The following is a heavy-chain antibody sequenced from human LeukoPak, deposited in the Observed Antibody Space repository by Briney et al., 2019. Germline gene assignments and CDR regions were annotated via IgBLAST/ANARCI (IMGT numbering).Heavy chain of an antibody. D-gene: IGHD5-12*01. V-gene: IGHV3-7*01. J-gene: IGHJ6*03. CDR3: ARDFSGYDYYYYYMDV. CDR2: IKQDESEK. Sequence: GGSLRLSCAASGFTFSSYWMSWVRQAPGKGLEWVANIKQDESEKYYVDSVKGRFTISRDNAKNSLYLQMNSLRAEDTAVYYCARDFSGYDYYYYYMDVWGKGTTVTVSS. CDR1: GFTFSSYW.